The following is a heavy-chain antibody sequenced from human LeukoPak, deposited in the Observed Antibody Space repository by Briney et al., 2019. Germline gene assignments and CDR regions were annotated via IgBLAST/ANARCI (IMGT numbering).Heavy chain of an antibody. CDR1: GFTFSDYY. V-gene: IGHV3-11*01. J-gene: IGHJ4*02. CDR2: ISRSGSTI. D-gene: IGHD2-21*02. Sequence: PGGSLRLSCAASGFTFSDYYMSWIRQAPGKGLEWVSYISRSGSTIYYADSVKGRFTISRDDAKNSLYLQMNSLRAEDTAVCYCARDVVNLAYCGGDCYSASDYWGQGTLVTVSS. CDR3: ARDVVNLAYCGGDCYSASDY.